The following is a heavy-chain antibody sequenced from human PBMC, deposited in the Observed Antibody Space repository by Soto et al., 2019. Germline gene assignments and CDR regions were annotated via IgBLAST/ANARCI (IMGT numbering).Heavy chain of an antibody. Sequence: QVQLVQSGAEVKKPGASVKVSCKASGYTFTSYDINWVRQATGQGLEWMGWMNPNSGNTGNAQKGQGTVTMNRTTAISTAYMELRSLRSEDTAVYYCAGGEVNWEGHYYDYYGMDVWGQGTTVTVSS. CDR3: AGGEVNWEGHYYDYYGMDV. CDR2: MNPNSGNT. D-gene: IGHD7-27*01. V-gene: IGHV1-8*01. J-gene: IGHJ6*02. CDR1: GYTFTSYD.